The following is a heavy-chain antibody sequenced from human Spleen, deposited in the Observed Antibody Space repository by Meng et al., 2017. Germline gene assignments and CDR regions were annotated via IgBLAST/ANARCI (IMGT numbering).Heavy chain of an antibody. V-gene: IGHV1-18*01. CDR3: ASGTPGRSYCDY. CDR1: GYTFTSFG. Sequence: QVQLVQSESELKKPGASVKGSCKASGYTFTSFGINWVRQAPGQGLEWMGWFVNYVDTYPAPKFQGRVTMTTDTHTNTAFMELRSLTSDDTAVYYCASGTPGRSYCDYWGQGTLVTVSS. CDR2: FVNYVDT. D-gene: IGHD2-15*01. J-gene: IGHJ4*02.